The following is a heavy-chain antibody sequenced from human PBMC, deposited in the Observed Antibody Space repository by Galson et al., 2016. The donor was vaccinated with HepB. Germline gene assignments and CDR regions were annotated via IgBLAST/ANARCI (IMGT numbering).Heavy chain of an antibody. D-gene: IGHD3-9*01. Sequence: SLRLSCAASGLTFSSYWMQWVRQAPGKGLVWVSRIHSDGSTTSYADSVKGRFTISRDNAKNTLYLQMNSLRAEDTAVYYCTRYYDILTGYYASDYWGQGTLVTVSS. CDR2: IHSDGSTT. CDR3: TRYYDILTGYYASDY. J-gene: IGHJ4*02. V-gene: IGHV3-74*01. CDR1: GLTFSSYW.